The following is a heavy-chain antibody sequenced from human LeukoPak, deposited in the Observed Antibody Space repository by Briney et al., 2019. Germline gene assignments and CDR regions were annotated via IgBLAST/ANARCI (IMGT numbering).Heavy chain of an antibody. V-gene: IGHV3-11*01. CDR1: GFTFSDYY. J-gene: IGHJ6*02. CDR3: ARGRSSGWYLLAPMDV. Sequence: GGSLRLSCAASGFTFSDYYMSWIRQAPGKGLEWVSYISSSGSTIYYADSVKGRFTISRDNAKNSLYLQMNSLRAEDTAVYYCARGRSSGWYLLAPMDVWGQGTTVTVSS. CDR2: ISSSGSTI. D-gene: IGHD6-19*01.